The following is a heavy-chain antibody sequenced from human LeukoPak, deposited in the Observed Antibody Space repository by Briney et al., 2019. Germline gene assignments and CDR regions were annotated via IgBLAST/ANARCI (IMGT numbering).Heavy chain of an antibody. D-gene: IGHD2-2*01. CDR2: ISGGSDTI. CDR1: GFTFSPYP. CDR3: ARSIPAGNRR. Sequence: GGSLRLSCAASGFTFSPYPMNWVRQAPGKGREGVSYISGGSDTIHYADSVKGRFTISRDNAKNSLYLQMNSLRAEDTAVYYCARSIPAGNRRWGQGTLVTVSS. J-gene: IGHJ4*02. V-gene: IGHV3-48*04.